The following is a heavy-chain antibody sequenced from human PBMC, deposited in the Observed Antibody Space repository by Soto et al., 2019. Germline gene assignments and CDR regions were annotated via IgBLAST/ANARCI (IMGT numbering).Heavy chain of an antibody. D-gene: IGHD3-3*01. J-gene: IGHJ6*02. Sequence: HPGGSLRLSCAASGFAFSGYEMNWVRQAPGRGLEWVSYISSGGSTIYYADSVKGRFTISRDNAKNSLYLQMNSLRAEDTAVYYCARDPNYDFWSGYRSKEGTYGMDVWGQGTTVTVSS. CDR3: ARDPNYDFWSGYRSKEGTYGMDV. CDR2: ISSGGSTI. V-gene: IGHV3-48*03. CDR1: GFAFSGYE.